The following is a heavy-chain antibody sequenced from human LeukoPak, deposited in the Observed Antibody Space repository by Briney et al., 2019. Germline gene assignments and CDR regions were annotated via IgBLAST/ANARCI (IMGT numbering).Heavy chain of an antibody. CDR2: IYTGDSDT. CDR1: GYSFTSYW. Sequence: GGALQISCKGSGYSFTSYWIGWVRLMPGKGLEWMGIIYTGDSDTRYSPSFQGQVTISDDKSISTAYLQWSSLKASDTAMYYCARGSGWWDIWFDPWGQGTLVTVS. J-gene: IGHJ5*02. D-gene: IGHD6-19*01. V-gene: IGHV5-51*01. CDR3: ARGSGWWDIWFDP.